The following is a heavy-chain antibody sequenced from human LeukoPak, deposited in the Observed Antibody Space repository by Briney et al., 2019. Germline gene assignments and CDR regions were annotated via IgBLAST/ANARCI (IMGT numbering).Heavy chain of an antibody. J-gene: IGHJ5*02. Sequence: SVKVSCKASSYTFTSYGISWVRQAPGQGLEWMGWISAYNGNTNYAQKLQGRVTMTTDTSTSTAYMELRSLRSDDTAVYYCARGRRGLAAATKFDPWGQGTLVTVSS. CDR3: ARGRRGLAAATKFDP. D-gene: IGHD6-13*01. CDR1: SYTFTSYG. V-gene: IGHV1-18*01. CDR2: ISAYNGNT.